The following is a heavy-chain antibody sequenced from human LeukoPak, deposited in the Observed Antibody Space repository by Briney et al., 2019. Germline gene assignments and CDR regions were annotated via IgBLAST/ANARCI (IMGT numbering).Heavy chain of an antibody. CDR2: IIPIFGTA. Sequence: SVKVSCQASGGTFSSNAISWVRQAPGQGLEWMGGIIPIFGTANYAQKFQGRVTITADESTSTAYMELSSLRSEDTAVYYCARDNGEPPAAFDNWGQGTMVTVSS. D-gene: IGHD1-14*01. V-gene: IGHV1-69*13. J-gene: IGHJ3*02. CDR3: ARDNGEPPAAFDN. CDR1: GGTFSSNA.